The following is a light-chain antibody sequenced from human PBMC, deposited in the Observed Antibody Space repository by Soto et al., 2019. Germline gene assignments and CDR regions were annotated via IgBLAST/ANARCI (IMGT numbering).Light chain of an antibody. CDR3: QQTYSTLT. Sequence: IQLTQSPSSLSASVGDRVTITCRASQIISNYLNWYQQKPGKGPKLLIYAASSLQSGVPSRFSGSESGTDFTLTITSLQPEDFATYYCQQTYSTLTFGGGTKVDIK. CDR1: QIISNY. J-gene: IGKJ4*01. CDR2: AAS. V-gene: IGKV1-39*01.